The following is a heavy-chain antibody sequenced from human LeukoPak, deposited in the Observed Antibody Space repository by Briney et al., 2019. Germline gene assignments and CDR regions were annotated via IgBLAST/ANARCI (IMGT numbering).Heavy chain of an antibody. J-gene: IGHJ4*02. CDR3: ARGGATIFGVVNYYFDY. D-gene: IGHD3-3*01. Sequence: PGGSLRLSCAASGFTVSSNYISWVRQAPGRGLEWGSVIFGGGSTYYAHSVKGRFTISRDNSRNTLYLQMNSLRAEDTAVYNCARGGATIFGVVNYYFDYWGQGTLVTVSP. V-gene: IGHV3-66*01. CDR2: IFGGGST. CDR1: GFTVSSNY.